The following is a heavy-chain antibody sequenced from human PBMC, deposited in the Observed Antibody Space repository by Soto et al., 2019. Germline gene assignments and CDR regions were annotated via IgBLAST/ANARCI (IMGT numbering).Heavy chain of an antibody. CDR2: IYYDGSNK. J-gene: IGHJ4*02. CDR3: ARDEYPGAYSFGYYFDN. D-gene: IGHD5-18*01. Sequence: QVQLVESGGGVVQPGRSLRLSCAASGFSFSSYGMHWVRQGPGKGREWGALIYYDGSNKYYADSVKGRFTISRDNSKNTLYLQMNSLRAEDTAVYYCARDEYPGAYSFGYYFDNWGQGTLVTVSS. V-gene: IGHV3-33*01. CDR1: GFSFSSYG.